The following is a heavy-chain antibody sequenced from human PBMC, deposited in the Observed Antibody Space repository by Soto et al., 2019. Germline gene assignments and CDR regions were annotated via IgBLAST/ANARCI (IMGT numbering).Heavy chain of an antibody. CDR1: GFTFDDYT. CDR3: AKDNPGILALDY. Sequence: GGSLRLSCAASGFTFDDYTMHWVRQAPGKGLEWVSLISWDGGSTYYADSVKGRFTISRDNSKNSLYLQMNSLRTEDTALYYCAKDNPGILALDYWGQGTLVTVSS. D-gene: IGHD2-15*01. J-gene: IGHJ4*02. V-gene: IGHV3-43*01. CDR2: ISWDGGST.